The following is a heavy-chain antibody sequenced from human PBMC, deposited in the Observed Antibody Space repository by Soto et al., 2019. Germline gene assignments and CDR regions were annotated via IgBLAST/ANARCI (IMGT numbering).Heavy chain of an antibody. Sequence: PGGSLRLSCAASGFTFSSYGMHWVRQAPGKGLEWVSSIGSSSNYIYYVDSVKGRFTISRDNAKNSLYLQMNSLRAEDTAVYYCARAPDSSGPVVLWGRGTLVTVSS. J-gene: IGHJ4*02. CDR1: GFTFSSYG. CDR2: IGSSSNYI. D-gene: IGHD3-22*01. V-gene: IGHV3-21*01. CDR3: ARAPDSSGPVVL.